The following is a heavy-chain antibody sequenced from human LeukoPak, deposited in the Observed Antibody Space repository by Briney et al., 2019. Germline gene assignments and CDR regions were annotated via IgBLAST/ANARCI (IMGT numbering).Heavy chain of an antibody. CDR3: ARELRYFDWLPNSAPGATYYFDY. Sequence: SVKVSCKASGYIFTSYGISWVRQAPGQGLEWMGGIIPIFGTANYAQKFQGRVTITADESTSTAYMELSSLRSEDTAVYYCARELRYFDWLPNSAPGATYYFDYWGQGTLVTVSS. V-gene: IGHV1-69*13. J-gene: IGHJ4*02. CDR2: IIPIFGTA. CDR1: GYIFTSYG. D-gene: IGHD3-9*01.